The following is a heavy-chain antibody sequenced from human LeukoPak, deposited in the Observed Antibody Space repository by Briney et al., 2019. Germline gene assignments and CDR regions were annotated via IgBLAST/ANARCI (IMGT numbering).Heavy chain of an antibody. Sequence: GGSLRLSCAASGFTFTSYSMNWVRQAPGKGLEWVSAISGSGGSTYYADFVKGRFTISRDNSKNTLYLQMNSLRADDTALYYCAKVQVRYVVYYMDVWGKGTTVSVSS. J-gene: IGHJ6*03. CDR2: ISGSGGST. D-gene: IGHD3-16*01. CDR1: GFTFTSYS. V-gene: IGHV3-23*01. CDR3: AKVQVRYVVYYMDV.